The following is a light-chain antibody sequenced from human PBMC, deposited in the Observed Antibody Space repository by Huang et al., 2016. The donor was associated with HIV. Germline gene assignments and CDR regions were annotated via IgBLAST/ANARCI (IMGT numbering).Light chain of an antibody. J-gene: IGKJ1*01. Sequence: EIVLTQSPGTLSLSPGERATLSCRASKSISADYLAWYQQKPGQAPRLLIYAASSTATGIPDRFSGSGSGTDFTLTIYRLEPEDFAVYFCQQYAGSPWTFGQGTKVEIK. CDR3: QQYAGSPWT. CDR2: AAS. CDR1: KSISADY. V-gene: IGKV3-20*01.